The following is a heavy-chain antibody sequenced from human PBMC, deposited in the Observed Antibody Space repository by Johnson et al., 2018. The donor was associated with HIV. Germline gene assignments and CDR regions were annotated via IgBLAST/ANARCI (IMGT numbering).Heavy chain of an antibody. CDR2: IKQDGSEK. CDR3: EGVPMIVVLDGAFDI. CDR1: GFTFSSYW. J-gene: IGHJ3*02. D-gene: IGHD3-22*01. Sequence: VQLVESGGGLVQPGGSLRLSCAASGFTFSSYWMSWVRQAPGKGLEWVANIKQDGSEKYYVDSVKGRFTISRDNAKNSLYLQMNSLRAEDTAVYYCEGVPMIVVLDGAFDIWGQGTMVTVSS. V-gene: IGHV3-7*05.